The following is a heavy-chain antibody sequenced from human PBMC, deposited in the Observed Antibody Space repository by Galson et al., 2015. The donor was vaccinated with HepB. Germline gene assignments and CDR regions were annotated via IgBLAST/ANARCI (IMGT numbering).Heavy chain of an antibody. J-gene: IGHJ4*02. CDR2: IWYDGSNK. D-gene: IGHD4-17*01. CDR3: ARDSDDYGDYDY. Sequence: SLRLSCAASGFTFSSYGMHWVRQAPGKGLEWVAVIWYDGSNKYYADSVKGRFTISRDNSKNTLYLQMNSLRAEDTAVYYCARDSDDYGDYDYWGQGTLVTVSS. CDR1: GFTFSSYG. V-gene: IGHV3-33*01.